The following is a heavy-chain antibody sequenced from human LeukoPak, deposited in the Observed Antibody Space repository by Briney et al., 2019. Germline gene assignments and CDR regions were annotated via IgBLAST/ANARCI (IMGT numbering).Heavy chain of an antibody. V-gene: IGHV1-69*13. J-gene: IGHJ4*02. Sequence: ASVKVSCKASGGTFSSYAISWVRQAPGQGLEWMGGIIPIFGTANYAQKFQGRVTITADESTSTAYMELSSLRSEDTAVYYCARETYTTMVRGVIIIGTGGPFDYWGQGTLVTVSS. CDR3: ARETYTTMVRGVIIIGTGGPFDY. D-gene: IGHD3-10*01. CDR2: IIPIFGTA. CDR1: GGTFSSYA.